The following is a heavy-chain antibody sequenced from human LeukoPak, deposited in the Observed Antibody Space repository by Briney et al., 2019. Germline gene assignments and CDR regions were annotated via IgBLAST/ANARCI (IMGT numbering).Heavy chain of an antibody. CDR3: ARGITMIVVASRVVGAFDI. V-gene: IGHV3-21*01. D-gene: IGHD3-22*01. Sequence: GGSPRLSCAASGFTFSSYSMNWVRQAPGKGLEWVSSISSSSSYIYYADSVKGRFTISRDNAKNSLYLQMNSLRAEDTAVYYCARGITMIVVASRVVGAFDIWGQGTMVTVSS. CDR1: GFTFSSYS. J-gene: IGHJ3*02. CDR2: ISSSSSYI.